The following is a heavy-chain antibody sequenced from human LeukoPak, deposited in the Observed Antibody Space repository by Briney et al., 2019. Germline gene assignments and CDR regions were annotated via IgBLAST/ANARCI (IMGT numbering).Heavy chain of an antibody. Sequence: PSQTLSLTCTVSGGSISSGGYYWSWIRQHPGKGLEWIGYIYYTGNTYYNPSLKSRVTISVDTSKNQFSLKLSSVTAADTAVYYCARHDGVGGHYYFDYWGQGTLVTVSS. CDR2: IYYTGNT. D-gene: IGHD1-26*01. J-gene: IGHJ4*02. CDR1: GGSISSGGYY. CDR3: ARHDGVGGHYYFDY. V-gene: IGHV4-30-4*01.